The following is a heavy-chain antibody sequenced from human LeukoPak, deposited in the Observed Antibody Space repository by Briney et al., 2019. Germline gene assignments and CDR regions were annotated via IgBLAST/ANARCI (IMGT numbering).Heavy chain of an antibody. CDR3: ARAPYDSSGYYQSPDAFDI. V-gene: IGHV4-59*01. Sequence: PSETLSLTCTVSGGSISSYYWSWIRQPPGKGLEWIGSIYYSGSTYYNPSLKSRVTISVDTSKNQFSLKLSSVTAADTAVYYCARAPYDSSGYYQSPDAFDIWGQGTMVTVSS. J-gene: IGHJ3*02. CDR1: GGSISSYY. D-gene: IGHD3-22*01. CDR2: IYYSGST.